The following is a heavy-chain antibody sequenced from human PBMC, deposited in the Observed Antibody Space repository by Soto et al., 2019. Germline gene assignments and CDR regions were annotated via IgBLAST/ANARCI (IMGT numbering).Heavy chain of an antibody. J-gene: IGHJ6*02. D-gene: IGHD3-10*01. V-gene: IGHV4-30-2*01. CDR1: GGSISSGGYS. CDR3: ARALHYCGSGSYLDYYYGMDV. Sequence: SETLSLTCAVSGGSISSGGYSWSWIRQPPGKGLEWIGYIYHSGSTYYNPSLKSRVTISVDRSKNQFSLKLSSVTAADTAVYYCARALHYCGSGSYLDYYYGMDVWGQGTTVTVSS. CDR2: IYHSGST.